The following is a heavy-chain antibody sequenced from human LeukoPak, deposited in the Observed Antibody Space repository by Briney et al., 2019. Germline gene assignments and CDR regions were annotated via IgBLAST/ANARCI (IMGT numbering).Heavy chain of an antibody. CDR3: ARGLARSNYYYMDV. Sequence: PSGTLSLTCTVSGGSISSYYCSWVRQPAGKGLEWIGRIYTSGSTNYNPSLKSRVTMSVDTSKNQFSLKLSSVTAADTAVYYCARGLARSNYYYMDVWGKGTTVTVSS. CDR1: GGSISSYY. CDR2: IYTSGST. V-gene: IGHV4-4*07. D-gene: IGHD2-15*01. J-gene: IGHJ6*03.